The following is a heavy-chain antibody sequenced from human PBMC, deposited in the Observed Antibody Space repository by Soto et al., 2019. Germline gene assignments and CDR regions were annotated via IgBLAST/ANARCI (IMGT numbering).Heavy chain of an antibody. CDR2: INPNSGRT. CDR1: GYTFTGYY. Sequence: ASVKVSCKASGYTFTGYYMHWVRQAPGQGLEWMGWINPNSGRTNYAQKFQGWVTMTRDTSISTAYMELSRPRSDDTAVFYCARSPLTIYYYYGMDVWGQGTTVTVSS. J-gene: IGHJ6*02. V-gene: IGHV1-2*04. D-gene: IGHD2-2*01. CDR3: ARSPLTIYYYYGMDV.